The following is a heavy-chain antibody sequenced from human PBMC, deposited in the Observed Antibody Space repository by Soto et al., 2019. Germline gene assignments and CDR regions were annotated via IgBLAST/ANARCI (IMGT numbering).Heavy chain of an antibody. CDR1: GGSISSGGYS. D-gene: IGHD4-17*01. CDR2: IYHSGST. V-gene: IGHV4-30-2*01. CDR3: ARGSYSDYDY. J-gene: IGHJ4*02. Sequence: SETLSLTCAVSGGSISSGGYSWIWIRQPPGKGLEWIGYIYHSGSTYYNPSLKSRVTISVDRSKNQFSLKLTSVTAADTAVYYCARGSYSDYDYWGQGTLVTVSS.